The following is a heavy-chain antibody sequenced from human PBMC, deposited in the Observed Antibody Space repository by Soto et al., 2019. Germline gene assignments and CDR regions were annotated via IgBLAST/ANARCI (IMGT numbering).Heavy chain of an antibody. CDR3: ARVTRSYYYDSSGYYESPFDY. V-gene: IGHV4-31*03. J-gene: IGHJ4*02. CDR2: IYYSGST. Sequence: QVQLQESGPGLVKPSQTLSLTCTVSGGSISSGGYYWSWIRQHPGKGLEWIGYIYYSGSTYYNPSLKSRVTLSVDTSKNQFSLKLSSVTAADTAVYYCARVTRSYYYDSSGYYESPFDYWGQGTLVTVSS. D-gene: IGHD3-22*01. CDR1: GGSISSGGYY.